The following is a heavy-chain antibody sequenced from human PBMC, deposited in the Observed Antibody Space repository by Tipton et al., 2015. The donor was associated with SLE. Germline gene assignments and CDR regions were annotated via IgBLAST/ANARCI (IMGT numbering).Heavy chain of an antibody. CDR2: ISSSSSTI. J-gene: IGHJ4*02. CDR3: ARAGFIAVAWDYYFDY. D-gene: IGHD6-19*01. CDR1: GFTFSSYS. Sequence: SLRLSCAASGFTFSSYSMNWVRQAPGKGLEWVSYISSSSSTIYYADSVKGRFTISRDNAKNSLYLQMNSLRAEDTAVYYCARAGFIAVAWDYYFDYWGQGTLVTVSS. V-gene: IGHV3-48*01.